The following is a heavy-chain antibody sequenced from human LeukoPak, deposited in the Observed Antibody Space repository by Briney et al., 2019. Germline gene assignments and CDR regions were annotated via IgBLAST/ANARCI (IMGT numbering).Heavy chain of an antibody. CDR3: ARSATGPDV. V-gene: IGHV1-2*02. Sequence: ASVNVSCKASGSTFTGHYMHWVRQAPGPGLEWMGWIDPYSDGASYAQKFQGRVTMTRDTSISTAYMELSSLRSDDTAVYYCARSATGPDVWGQGTTVTVSS. CDR1: GSTFTGHY. CDR2: IDPYSDGA. J-gene: IGHJ6*02.